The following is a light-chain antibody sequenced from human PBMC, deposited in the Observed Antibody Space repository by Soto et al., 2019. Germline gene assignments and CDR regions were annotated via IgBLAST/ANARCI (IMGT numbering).Light chain of an antibody. CDR1: QSVSSN. V-gene: IGKV3D-15*01. CDR2: GAY. CDR3: QQYNNWPAIT. Sequence: RAMTQYPATLSVSPVERVTLSSRASQSVSSNLAWYQKKPGQAPRLLIYGAYTWATGIPARFSGSGSGTEFTLTISSLKSEDFAVYYCQQYNNWPAITFGKGTRLEIK. J-gene: IGKJ5*01.